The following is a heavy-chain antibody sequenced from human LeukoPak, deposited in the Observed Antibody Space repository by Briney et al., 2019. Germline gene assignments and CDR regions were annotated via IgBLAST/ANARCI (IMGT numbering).Heavy chain of an antibody. V-gene: IGHV3-23*01. CDR3: ARAPVTSCSGVLCYPFDY. CDR1: GFTLSNAW. D-gene: IGHD2-15*01. J-gene: IGHJ4*02. Sequence: PGGSLRLSCVGPGFTLSNAWMTWVRQAPGKGLEWVSATSSSDAGTYHADSVRGRFTISRDNSKNTLYLQMNSLRAEDAAVYYCARAPVTSCSGVLCYPFDYWGQGTLVTVSS. CDR2: TSSSDAGT.